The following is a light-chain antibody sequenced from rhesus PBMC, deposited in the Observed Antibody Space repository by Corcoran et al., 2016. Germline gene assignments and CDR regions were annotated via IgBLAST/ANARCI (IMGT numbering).Light chain of an antibody. CDR2: DAS. V-gene: IGKV3-42*02. CDR1: QSVDSN. Sequence: ETVVTQSPATLSLSPGERATLSCRASQSVDSNLAWYQQKTGKAPKLLIYDASRRATGIPDRFSGSGSGTEFTLTISSLEPEDVGVYYCQQYNNWNSFGQGTKVEIK. CDR3: QQYNNWNS. J-gene: IGKJ2*01.